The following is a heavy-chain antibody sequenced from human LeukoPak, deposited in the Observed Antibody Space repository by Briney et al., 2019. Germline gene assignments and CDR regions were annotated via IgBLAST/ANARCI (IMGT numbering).Heavy chain of an antibody. CDR3: ARARHSPRYFDL. J-gene: IGHJ2*01. Sequence: SETLSLTCTVSSGSISTSSWSWIRQPPGKGLEWIGYIYYSGSTNYNPSLKSRVTISVDTSKNQFSLKLSSVTAADTAVYYCARARHSPRYFDLWGRGTLVTVSS. D-gene: IGHD5-18*01. V-gene: IGHV4-59*01. CDR1: SGSISTSS. CDR2: IYYSGST.